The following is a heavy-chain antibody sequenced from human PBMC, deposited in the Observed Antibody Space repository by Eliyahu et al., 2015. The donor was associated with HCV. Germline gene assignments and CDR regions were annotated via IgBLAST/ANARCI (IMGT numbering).Heavy chain of an antibody. CDR3: AKGLTIFGVVTDYYYGMDV. J-gene: IGHJ6*02. D-gene: IGHD3-3*01. V-gene: IGHV3-23*01. CDR1: GFTFSXYA. Sequence: EVQLLESGGGLVQPGGSLRLSCAASGFTFSXYAXSWVRQAPGKGLEWVSAISGSGGSTYXADSVKGRFTISRDNSKNTLYLQMNSLRAEDTAVYYCAKGLTIFGVVTDYYYGMDVWGQGTTVTVSS. CDR2: ISGSGGST.